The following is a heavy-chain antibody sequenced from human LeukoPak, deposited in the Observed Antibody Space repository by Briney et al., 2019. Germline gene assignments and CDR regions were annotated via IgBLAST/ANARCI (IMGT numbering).Heavy chain of an antibody. CDR2: ISSSSSYI. CDR1: GFTFSTYS. CDR3: ARGPRNSSSYQYFQH. Sequence: GGSLRLSCAASGFTFSTYSMNWVRQAPGKGLEWVSSISSSSSYIYYADSVKGRFTISRDNAKNSLYLQMNSLRAKDTAVYYCARGPRNSSSYQYFQHWGQGTLVTVSS. J-gene: IGHJ1*01. V-gene: IGHV3-21*01. D-gene: IGHD6-13*01.